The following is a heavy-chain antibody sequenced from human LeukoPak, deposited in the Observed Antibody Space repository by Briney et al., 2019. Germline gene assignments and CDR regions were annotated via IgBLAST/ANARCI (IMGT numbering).Heavy chain of an antibody. J-gene: IGHJ4*02. V-gene: IGHV4-59*01. D-gene: IGHD6-19*01. CDR3: ARYSSGWYSFDY. CDR1: GGSISSYY. CDR2: IYYSGST. Sequence: SETLSLTCTVSGGSISSYYWSWIRQPPGKGLEWIGYIYYSGSTNYNPSLKSRVTISVDTSTNQFSLKLSSVTAADTAVYYCARYSSGWYSFDYWGQGTLVTVSS.